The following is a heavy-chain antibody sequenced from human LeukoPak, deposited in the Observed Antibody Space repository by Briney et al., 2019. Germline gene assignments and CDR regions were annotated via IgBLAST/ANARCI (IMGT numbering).Heavy chain of an antibody. CDR1: GFTFGTHW. V-gene: IGHV3-74*01. CDR3: LSCINLNCYEF. CDR2: ISNDGTTT. J-gene: IGHJ4*02. Sequence: GGSLRLSCAASGFTFGTHWMHWVRQAPGKGLMWVSCISNDGTTTSYADSVKGRFTISRDNAKSTLYLQMNSLRAEDTAVYYCLSCINLNCYEFWGQGAPVTVSS. D-gene: IGHD3/OR15-3a*01.